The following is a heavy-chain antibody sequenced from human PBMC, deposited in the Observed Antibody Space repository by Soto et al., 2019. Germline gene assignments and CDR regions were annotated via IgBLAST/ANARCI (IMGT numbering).Heavy chain of an antibody. V-gene: IGHV1-46*01. D-gene: IGHD2-21*02. CDR1: GDTFTDYY. J-gene: IGHJ4*02. CDR2: VNPSGGHT. Sequence: QVQLVQSGAEVKKPGASVKVSCKASGDTFTDYYIHWVRQAPGQGLEWMGTVNPSGGHTTYAQHFRGRMTMTRDPSTSTPSRELTSLPSEHTAVYYCARGGHVVVVTAALDYWGQGTHVTVSS. CDR3: ARGGHVVVVTAALDY.